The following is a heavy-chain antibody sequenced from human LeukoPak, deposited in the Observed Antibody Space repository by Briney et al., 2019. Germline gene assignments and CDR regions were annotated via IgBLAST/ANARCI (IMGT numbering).Heavy chain of an antibody. CDR1: GFTFTTYS. J-gene: IGHJ5*02. V-gene: IGHV3-21*01. CDR2: ITSSSASM. D-gene: IGHD3-10*01. Sequence: GGSLRLSCAASGFTFTTYSMNWVRQAPGKGLEWVSSITSSSASMYYADSVKGRFTISRDNAKNSLYLQMNSLRAEDTAVYYCARNVLLWFGELLSEPELFDPWGQGTLVTVSS. CDR3: ARNVLLWFGELLSEPELFDP.